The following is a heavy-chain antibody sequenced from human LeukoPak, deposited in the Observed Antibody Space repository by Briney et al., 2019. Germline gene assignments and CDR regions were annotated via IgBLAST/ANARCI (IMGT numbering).Heavy chain of an antibody. D-gene: IGHD3-16*02. J-gene: IGHJ3*02. CDR3: AKDIAPIRWDAFDI. CDR1: GFRFSSYW. Sequence: AGGSLGLSCAASGFRFSSYWMSWVRQAPGKGLEWVSGISWNSGSIGYADSVKGRFTISRDNAKNSLYLQMNSLRAEDTALYYCAKDIAPIRWDAFDIWGQGTMVTVSS. CDR2: ISWNSGSI. V-gene: IGHV3-9*01.